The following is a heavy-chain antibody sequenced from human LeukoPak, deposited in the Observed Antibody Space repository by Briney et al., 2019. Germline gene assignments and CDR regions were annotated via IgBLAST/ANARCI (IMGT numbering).Heavy chain of an antibody. D-gene: IGHD4-17*01. J-gene: IGHJ6*03. CDR2: IIPIFGTA. CDR1: GYTFTGYY. CDR3: ASALKGYGDYGSSYYYYMDV. Sequence: ASVKVSCKASGYTFTGYYMHWVRQAPGQGLEWMGGIIPIFGTANYAQKFQGRVTITADESTSTAYMELSSLRSEDTAVYYCASALKGYGDYGSSYYYYMDVWGKGTTVTISS. V-gene: IGHV1-69*13.